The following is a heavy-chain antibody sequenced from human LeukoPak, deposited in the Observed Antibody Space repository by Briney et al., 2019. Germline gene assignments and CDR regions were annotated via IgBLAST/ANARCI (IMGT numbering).Heavy chain of an antibody. J-gene: IGHJ4*02. V-gene: IGHV4-39*01. CDR3: ARGFDSKSTYFDY. CDR2: LYDSGSV. CDR1: GGSISSRSYY. Sequence: PSETLSLTCTVSGGSISSRSYYWDWLRQPPGKGLEWIGNLYDSGSVHYNPSLKSRVTISLDTSKNQFSLKLSSVTAADTAVYYCARGFDSKSTYFDYWGLGTLVTVSS. D-gene: IGHD5-12*01.